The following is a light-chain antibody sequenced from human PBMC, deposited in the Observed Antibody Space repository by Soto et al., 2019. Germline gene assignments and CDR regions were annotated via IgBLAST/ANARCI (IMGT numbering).Light chain of an antibody. Sequence: QSVLTQPPSASGSPGQSVTISCTGTSSDVGGYNYVSWYQQHPGKAPKLMIYEVSKRPSGVPDRFSGSKSGNTASLTVSGLQAEDEADYYCSSYAGSNNLGVFGHGTKVNVL. CDR2: EVS. CDR3: SSYAGSNNLGV. CDR1: SSDVGGYNY. J-gene: IGLJ1*01. V-gene: IGLV2-8*01.